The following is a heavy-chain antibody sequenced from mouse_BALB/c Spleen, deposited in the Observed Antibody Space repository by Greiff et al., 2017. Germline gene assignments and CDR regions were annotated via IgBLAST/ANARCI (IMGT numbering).Heavy chain of an antibody. CDR3: TRVGDAMDY. J-gene: IGHJ4*01. D-gene: IGHD3-3*01. CDR1: GFTFSSYT. V-gene: IGHV5-6-4*01. CDR2: ISSGGSYT. Sequence: EVKLEESGGGLVKPGGSLKLSCAASGFTFSSYTMSWVRQTPEKRLEWVATISSGGSYTYYPDSVKGRFTISRDNAKNTLYLQMSSLKSEDTAMYYCTRVGDAMDYWGQGTSVTVSS.